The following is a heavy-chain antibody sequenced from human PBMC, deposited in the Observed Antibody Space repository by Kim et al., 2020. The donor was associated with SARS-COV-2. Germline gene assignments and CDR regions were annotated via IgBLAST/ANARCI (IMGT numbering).Heavy chain of an antibody. J-gene: IGHJ4*02. Sequence: GGSLRLSCAASGFTFNDFYMSWIRQAPGKGLEWISYISSSSSYTNYADSVKGRFTISRDNAKNSLYLQMNSLRAEDTAVYFCAREGPPIAAAGLVEVTFDYWGQGSLVTVSS. CDR2: ISSSSSYT. V-gene: IGHV3-11*06. D-gene: IGHD6-13*01. CDR1: GFTFNDFY. CDR3: AREGPPIAAAGLVEVTFDY.